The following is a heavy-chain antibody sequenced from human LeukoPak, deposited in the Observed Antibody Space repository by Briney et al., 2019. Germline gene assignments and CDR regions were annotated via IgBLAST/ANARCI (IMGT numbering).Heavy chain of an antibody. D-gene: IGHD3-9*01. V-gene: IGHV4-34*01. CDR3: AKGGHYDLLTGYWYYFDY. Sequence: SETLSLTCAVYGGSFSGYYWSWIRQPPGKGLEWIGEINHSGSTYYNPSLKSRVAISVDTSKNQFSLRLNSVTAADTAVYYCAKGGHYDLLTGYWYYFDYWGQGTLVTVSS. CDR1: GGSFSGYY. J-gene: IGHJ4*02. CDR2: INHSGST.